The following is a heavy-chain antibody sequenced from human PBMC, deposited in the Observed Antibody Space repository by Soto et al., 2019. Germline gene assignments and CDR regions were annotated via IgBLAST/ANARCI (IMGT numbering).Heavy chain of an antibody. D-gene: IGHD6-19*01. CDR3: ARAPVTRSRGGYYFDY. V-gene: IGHV1-18*04. J-gene: IGHJ4*02. Sequence: SVTVSCTASGYTFTSYGISWVRQAPGRGLEWMGWIIAYNGNTNYAQKLQGRVTMTTDTSTSTAYMELMILRSAEKAVYYCARAPVTRSRGGYYFDYWGQGTLVTVSS. CDR2: IIAYNGNT. CDR1: GYTFTSYG.